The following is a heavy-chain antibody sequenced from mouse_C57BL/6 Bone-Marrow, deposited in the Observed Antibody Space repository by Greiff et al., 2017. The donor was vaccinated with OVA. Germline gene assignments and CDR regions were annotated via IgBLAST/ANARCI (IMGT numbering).Heavy chain of an antibody. Sequence: EVQLVESGGGLVKPGGSLKLSCAASGFTFSSYAMSWVRQTPEKRLEWVATISDGGSYTYYPDNVKGRFTISRDTAKNNLYLQMSHLKSEDTAMYYCASRYYYGSSYYWYFDVWGTGTTVTVSS. CDR1: GFTFSSYA. CDR3: ASRYYYGSSYYWYFDV. V-gene: IGHV5-4*03. D-gene: IGHD1-1*01. CDR2: ISDGGSYT. J-gene: IGHJ1*03.